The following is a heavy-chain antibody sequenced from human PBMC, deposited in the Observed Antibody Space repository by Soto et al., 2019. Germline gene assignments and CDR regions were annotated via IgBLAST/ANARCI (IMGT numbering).Heavy chain of an antibody. CDR1: GGTFSSYT. V-gene: IGHV1-69*08. J-gene: IGHJ4*02. CDR3: ARERLRGGFDY. CDR2: IIPILALA. Sequence: QVQLVQSGAEVKKPGSSVKVSCKASGGTFSSYTISWVRQAPGQGLEWMGRIIPILALANYAQKFQGRVTITADKSTSTADMELSSLRSEDTAVYYCARERLRGGFDYWGQGPLVTVSS. D-gene: IGHD3-10*01.